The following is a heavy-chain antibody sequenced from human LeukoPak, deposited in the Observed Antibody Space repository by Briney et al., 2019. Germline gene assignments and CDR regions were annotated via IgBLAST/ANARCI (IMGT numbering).Heavy chain of an antibody. CDR3: ARDPVQWPRKGAFDI. V-gene: IGHV3-53*01. J-gene: IGHJ3*02. CDR1: GFTVSSNY. CDR2: ISSADTT. Sequence: GGSLRLSCAASGFTVSSNYMSWVRQAPGKGLEWVSVISSADTTYYADSVKGRFTISRDNSKNTVYLQMNSLRAEDTAMCYCARDPVQWPRKGAFDIWGQGTMVTVSS. D-gene: IGHD6-19*01.